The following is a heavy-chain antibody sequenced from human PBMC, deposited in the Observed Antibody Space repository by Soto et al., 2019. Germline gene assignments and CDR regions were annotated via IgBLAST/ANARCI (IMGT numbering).Heavy chain of an antibody. CDR1: GGSISGGGFS. V-gene: IGHV4-30-2*01. D-gene: IGHD3-10*01. CDR2: ILHTGGT. CDR3: ARLQFGEGFDY. Sequence: QLQLQESGSRLVKPSQTLSLTCAVSGGSISGGGFSWSWIRQPPGKGVEWIGYILHTGGTQYNLSLNIRVSRSVDKSMNQFSLHLTSVTSADTAVYYCARLQFGEGFDYWGQGALVTVSS. J-gene: IGHJ4*02.